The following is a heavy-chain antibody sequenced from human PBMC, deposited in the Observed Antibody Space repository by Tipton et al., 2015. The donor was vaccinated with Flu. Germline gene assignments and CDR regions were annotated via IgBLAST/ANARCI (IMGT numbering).Heavy chain of an antibody. CDR2: IYHSGST. V-gene: IGHV4-38-2*02. CDR1: GYSISSGYY. CDR3: ARGPEQWLVNPHYFDY. Sequence: TLSLTCTVSGYSISSGYYWGWIRQPPGKGLEWIGSIYHSGSTYYNPSLKSRVTISVDTSKNQFSLKLSSVTAADTAVYYCARGPEQWLVNPHYFDYWGYGTLVTVSS. D-gene: IGHD6-19*01. J-gene: IGHJ4*01.